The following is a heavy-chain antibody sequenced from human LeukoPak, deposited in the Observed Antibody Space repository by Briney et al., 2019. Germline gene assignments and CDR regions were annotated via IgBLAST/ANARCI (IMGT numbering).Heavy chain of an antibody. CDR3: ARDLRGYSAYELADY. J-gene: IGHJ4*02. D-gene: IGHD5-12*01. Sequence: GGSLRLSCAASGFTFDDYGMSWVRQAPGKGLQWVSGINWNGGSTGYADSVKGRFTISRDNAKNSLYLQMNSLRAEDTALYYCARDLRGYSAYELADYWGQGTLVTVSS. CDR2: INWNGGST. CDR1: GFTFDDYG. V-gene: IGHV3-20*04.